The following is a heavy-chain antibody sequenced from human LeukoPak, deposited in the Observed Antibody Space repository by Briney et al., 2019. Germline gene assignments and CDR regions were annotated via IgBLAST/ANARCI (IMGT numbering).Heavy chain of an antibody. CDR3: ARGSHHFDY. D-gene: IGHD6-6*01. CDR1: GFTFSSYA. J-gene: IGHJ4*02. V-gene: IGHV3-30*04. CDR2: ISYDGSNK. Sequence: PGRSLRLSCAASGFTFSSYAMHWVRQAPGKGLEWVAVISYDGSNKYYADSVKGRFTISRDNSKNTLYLQMNSLRAEDTAVYYCARGSHHFDYWGQGTLVTVSS.